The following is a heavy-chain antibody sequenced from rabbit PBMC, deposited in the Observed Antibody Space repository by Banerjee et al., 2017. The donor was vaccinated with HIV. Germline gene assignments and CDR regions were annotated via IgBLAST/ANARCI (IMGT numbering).Heavy chain of an antibody. V-gene: IGHV1S45*01. Sequence: QEQLEESGGDLVKPEGSLTLTCKASGFDFSNGYVMCWVRQDPGKGLEWIACINTISGDTVYATWAQGRFTISHAAWTTVTLQMTSLTAAVTASYFCARDLAGVIGWHFNLWGQGPLVPVS. CDR1: GFDFSNGYV. CDR3: ARDLAGVIGWHFNL. D-gene: IGHD4-1*01. CDR2: INTISGDT. J-gene: IGHJ4*01.